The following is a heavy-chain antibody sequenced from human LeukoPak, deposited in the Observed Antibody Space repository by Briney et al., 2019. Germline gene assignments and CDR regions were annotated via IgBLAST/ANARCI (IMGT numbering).Heavy chain of an antibody. CDR1: GDPISSFY. V-gene: IGHV4-59*08. CDR2: IYYSGGT. Sequence: PSETLSLTCTVSGDPISSFYWICLRQPPGRGLEWIGYIYYSGGTDYNPSLKSRVTISVDTSKNQFSLKLRSVTAADTAVYYCARVKDSSGYPYLDYYCRGNLVTVSS. D-gene: IGHD3-22*01. J-gene: IGHJ4*02. CDR3: ARVKDSSGYPYLDY.